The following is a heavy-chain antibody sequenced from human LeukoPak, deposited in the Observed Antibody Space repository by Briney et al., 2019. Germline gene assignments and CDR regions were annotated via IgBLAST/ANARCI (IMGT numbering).Heavy chain of an antibody. CDR2: INPNSGGT. D-gene: IGHD4-11*01. V-gene: IGHV1-2*02. CDR3: ARGSNYYFDY. CDR1: GYTFTGYY. J-gene: IGHJ4*02. Sequence: ASVKVPCKASGYTFTGYYMHWVRQAPGQGREWMEWINPNSGGTNYAQKFQGRVTMTRDTSISTAYMELSRLRSDDTAVYYCARGSNYYFDYWGQGTLVTVSS.